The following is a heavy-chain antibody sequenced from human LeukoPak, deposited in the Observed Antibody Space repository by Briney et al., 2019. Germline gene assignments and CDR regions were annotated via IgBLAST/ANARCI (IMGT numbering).Heavy chain of an antibody. CDR2: ISYDGSNK. V-gene: IGHV3-30-3*01. J-gene: IGHJ4*02. Sequence: GGSLRLSCAASGFTFSSYAMHWVRQAPGKGLEWVAVISYDGSNKYYADSVKGRFTISGDNSKNTLYLQMNSLRAEDTAVYYCARGYGDYEFYFDYWGQGTLVTVPS. D-gene: IGHD4-17*01. CDR3: ARGYGDYEFYFDY. CDR1: GFTFSSYA.